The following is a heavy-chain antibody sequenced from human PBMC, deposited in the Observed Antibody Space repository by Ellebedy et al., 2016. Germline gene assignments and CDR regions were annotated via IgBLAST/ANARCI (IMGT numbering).Heavy chain of an antibody. V-gene: IGHV4-59*13. CDR1: GDSITSYY. Sequence: SETLSLTXTVSGDSITSYYWSWIRRPPGKGLEWIGFIHYSGSTNYNPSLKSRVTISVDTSKNQFSLTLSSVTAADTAVYYCARDQKRSSSSGGYYYYMDVWGKGTTVTVSS. J-gene: IGHJ6*03. D-gene: IGHD6-6*01. CDR2: IHYSGST. CDR3: ARDQKRSSSSGGYYYYMDV.